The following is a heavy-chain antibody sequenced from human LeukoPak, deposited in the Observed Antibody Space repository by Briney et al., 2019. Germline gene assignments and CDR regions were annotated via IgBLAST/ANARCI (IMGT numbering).Heavy chain of an antibody. V-gene: IGHV1-46*01. CDR3: ARSRGRLELQVDY. J-gene: IGHJ4*02. D-gene: IGHD1-7*01. CDR2: INPSGGST. Sequence: ASVKVSCKASGYTFTSYYMHWVRQAPGQGLEWMGIINPSGGSTSYAQKFQGRVTMTRDMSTSTVYMELSSLRSEDTAVYYCARSRGRLELQVDYWAREPWSPSPQ. CDR1: GYTFTSYY.